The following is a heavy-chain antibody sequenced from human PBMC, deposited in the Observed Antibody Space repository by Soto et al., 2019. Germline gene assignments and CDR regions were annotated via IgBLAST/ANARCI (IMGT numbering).Heavy chain of an antibody. CDR2: IIPIFGTA. V-gene: IGHV1-69*13. CDR3: ARDSVDTAMVYYFDY. Sequence: SVKVSCKASGGTFSSYAISWVRQAPGQGLEWMGGIIPIFGTANYAQKFQGRVTITADESTSTAYMELSSLRSEDTAVYYCARDSVDTAMVYYFDYWGQGTLVTVSS. J-gene: IGHJ4*02. CDR1: GGTFSSYA. D-gene: IGHD5-18*01.